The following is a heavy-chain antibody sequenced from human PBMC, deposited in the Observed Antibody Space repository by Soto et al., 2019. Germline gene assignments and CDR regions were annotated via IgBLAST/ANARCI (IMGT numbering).Heavy chain of an antibody. V-gene: IGHV3-53*01. CDR1: GFTVSSNY. CDR3: ARDGDYYYGMDV. Sequence: VGSLRLSCAASGFTVSSNYMSWVRQAPGKGLEWVSVMYSGGSTYYADSVKGRFTISRDNSKNTLYLQMNSLRAEDTAVYYCARDGDYYYGMDVWGQGTTVTVSS. D-gene: IGHD3-3*01. CDR2: MYSGGST. J-gene: IGHJ6*02.